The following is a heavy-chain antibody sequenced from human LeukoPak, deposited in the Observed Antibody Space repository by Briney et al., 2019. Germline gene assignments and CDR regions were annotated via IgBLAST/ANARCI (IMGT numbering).Heavy chain of an antibody. V-gene: IGHV4-59*01. Sequence: PSETLSLTCTVSGGSISSYYWSWIRQPPGEGLEWIGYIYYSGSTNYNPSLKSRVTISVDTSKNQFSLKLSSVTAADTAVYYCARVASNYDFDYWGQGTLVTVSS. J-gene: IGHJ4*02. CDR1: GGSISSYY. CDR2: IYYSGST. CDR3: ARVASNYDFDY. D-gene: IGHD4-11*01.